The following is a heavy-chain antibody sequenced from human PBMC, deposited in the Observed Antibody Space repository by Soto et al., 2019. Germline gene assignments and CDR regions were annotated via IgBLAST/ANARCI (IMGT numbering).Heavy chain of an antibody. CDR2: INPETGGT. CDR1: GYTFTGYY. Sequence: QVQLVQSGADVKTPGASVRVSCKASGYTFTGYYVRWVRDAPGQGLEWMGWINPETGGTSYAQKFQGRVTLSRDTSINTAYLELSRLRFDDAAVYFCARERYQVISDGMDVWGQGTTVTVSS. D-gene: IGHD2-2*01. CDR3: ARERYQVISDGMDV. J-gene: IGHJ6*02. V-gene: IGHV1-2*02.